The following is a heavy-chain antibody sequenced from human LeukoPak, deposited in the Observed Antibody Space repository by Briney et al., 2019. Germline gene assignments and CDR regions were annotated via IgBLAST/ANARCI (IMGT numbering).Heavy chain of an antibody. Sequence: ASVKVSCKASGYTFTSYGISWVRQAPGQGLEWMGWISAYNGNTNYAQKLQGRVTMTTDTSTSTAYMELRSLRSDDTAVYYCARVGPIRFLEWLSPKNWFDPWGQGTLVTVSS. V-gene: IGHV1-18*01. CDR1: GYTFTSYG. J-gene: IGHJ5*02. D-gene: IGHD3-3*01. CDR3: ARVGPIRFLEWLSPKNWFDP. CDR2: ISAYNGNT.